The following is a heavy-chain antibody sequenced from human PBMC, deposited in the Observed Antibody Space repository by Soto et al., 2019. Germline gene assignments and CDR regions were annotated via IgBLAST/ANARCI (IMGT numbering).Heavy chain of an antibody. V-gene: IGHV4-34*01. J-gene: IGHJ4*02. CDR1: GGSFSGYY. Sequence: SETLSLTCAVYGGSFSGYYWSWIRQPPGKGLEWIGEINHSGSTNYNSSLKSRVTISVDTSKNQFSLKLSSVTAADTAVYYCATEGVPYRGFDYWGQGTLVTVSS. CDR3: ATEGVPYRGFDY. D-gene: IGHD3-10*01. CDR2: INHSGST.